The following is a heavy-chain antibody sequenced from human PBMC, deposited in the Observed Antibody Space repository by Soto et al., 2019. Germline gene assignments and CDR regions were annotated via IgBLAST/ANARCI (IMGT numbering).Heavy chain of an antibody. Sequence: SETLSLTCTVSGGSVSSGSHYWSWLRQPPGKGLEWIAYVSHTGNTNYNPSLKSRVTISVDMSKNQFSLRLDSVTAADTAVYYCARDGRRYCSGGSCDWFDPWGQGTLVTVSS. D-gene: IGHD2-15*01. CDR1: GGSVSSGSHY. CDR2: VSHTGNT. CDR3: ARDGRRYCSGGSCDWFDP. V-gene: IGHV4-61*01. J-gene: IGHJ5*02.